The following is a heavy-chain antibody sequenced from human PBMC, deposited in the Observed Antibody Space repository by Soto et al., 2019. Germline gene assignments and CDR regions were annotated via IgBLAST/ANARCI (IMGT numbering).Heavy chain of an antibody. CDR3: ATPHVYSSGWSESYWFDY. D-gene: IGHD6-19*01. CDR1: GFTFSSYA. CDR2: ISGSGGST. V-gene: IGHV3-23*01. Sequence: EVQLLESGGGLVQPGGSLRLSCAASGFTFSSYAMSWVRQAPGKGLEWVSAISGSGGSTYYADSVKGLFTISRDNAKNTLSLQMNSLRAEDTAVSYCATPHVYSSGWSESYWFDYWGQGTLVTASS. J-gene: IGHJ4*02.